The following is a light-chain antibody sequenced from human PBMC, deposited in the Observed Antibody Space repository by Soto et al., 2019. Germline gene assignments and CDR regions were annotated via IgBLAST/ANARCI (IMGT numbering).Light chain of an antibody. CDR2: NNN. CDR1: SSNIGSNT. J-gene: IGLJ7*01. Sequence: QSVLTQPPSASGTPGQRVTISCSGSSSNIGSNTVSWFQQLPARAHKLLLYNNNHQPSGVPVRFSGSKSDTAASLAISGLQPEDEDDYYCAAWDDSLDGHVVFGGGTQLTVL. V-gene: IGLV1-44*01. CDR3: AAWDDSLDGHVV.